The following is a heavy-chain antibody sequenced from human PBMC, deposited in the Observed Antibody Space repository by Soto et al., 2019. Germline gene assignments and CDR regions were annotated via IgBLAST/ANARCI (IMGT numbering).Heavy chain of an antibody. Sequence: GGSLRLSCAASGFTFSSYAMNWVRQAPGKGLEWVSVISGSDGSTYYADSVKGRFTISRDNSKNTLNLQMNSLRAEDTAVYYCAKQTGDSTGYYYDSSNSLNFDPWGQGTLVTVSS. J-gene: IGHJ5*02. D-gene: IGHD3-22*01. CDR2: ISGSDGST. V-gene: IGHV3-23*01. CDR3: AKQTGDSTGYYYDSSNSLNFDP. CDR1: GFTFSSYA.